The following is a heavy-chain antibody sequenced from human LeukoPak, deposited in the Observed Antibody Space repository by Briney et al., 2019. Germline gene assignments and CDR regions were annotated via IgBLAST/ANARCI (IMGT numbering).Heavy chain of an antibody. CDR2: ISGSGGST. CDR3: AKVALGYCSSTSCSIDY. CDR1: GFTFSSYA. V-gene: IGHV3-23*01. Sequence: PGGSLRLSCAASGFTFSSYAMSWVRQAPGKGLEWVSAISGSGGSTYYADSVKGPFSISRDNSKNTLYLKMNSLRAEDTAVYYCAKVALGYCSSTSCSIDYWGQGTLVTVSS. J-gene: IGHJ4*02. D-gene: IGHD2-2*01.